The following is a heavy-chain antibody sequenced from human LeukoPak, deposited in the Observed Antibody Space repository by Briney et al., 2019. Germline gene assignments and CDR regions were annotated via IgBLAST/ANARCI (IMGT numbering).Heavy chain of an antibody. Sequence: GGSLRLSCAASGFTFSSYSMNWVRQAPGKGLEWVSSISSSSSYIYYADSVKGRFTISRDNAKNSLYLQMNSLRAEDTAVYYCAKDRGVYDPHSYFDYWGQGTLVTVSS. CDR1: GFTFSSYS. J-gene: IGHJ4*02. CDR2: ISSSSSYI. CDR3: AKDRGVYDPHSYFDY. D-gene: IGHD5/OR15-5a*01. V-gene: IGHV3-21*04.